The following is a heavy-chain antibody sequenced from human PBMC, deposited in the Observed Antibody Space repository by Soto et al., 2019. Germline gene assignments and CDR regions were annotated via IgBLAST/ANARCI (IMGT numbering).Heavy chain of an antibody. CDR2: INPNSGGT. CDR3: ARSXAGFRVYDSSGHDAFDI. Sequence: ASVEVSCKASGYTFTGYYMHWVRQAPGQGLEWMGWINPNSGGTNYAQKFQGRVTMTRDTSISTAYMELSRLRSDDTAVYYCARSXAGFRVYDSSGHDAFDIWGQGTMVTVSS. CDR1: GYTFTGYY. J-gene: IGHJ3*02. V-gene: IGHV1-2*02. D-gene: IGHD3-22*01.